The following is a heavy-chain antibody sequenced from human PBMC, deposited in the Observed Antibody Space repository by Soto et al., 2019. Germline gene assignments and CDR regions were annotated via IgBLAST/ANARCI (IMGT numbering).Heavy chain of an antibody. CDR2: IYYSGST. CDR3: ARDSSGCPRDPVY. J-gene: IGHJ4*02. CDR1: GGSISSGGYY. D-gene: IGHD6-19*01. V-gene: IGHV4-31*02. Sequence: TVSGGSISSGGYYWSWIRQHPGKGLEWIGYIYYSGSTYYNPSLKSRVTISVDTSKNQFSLKLSSVTAADTAVYYCARDSSGCPRDPVYWGQGTLVPVSS.